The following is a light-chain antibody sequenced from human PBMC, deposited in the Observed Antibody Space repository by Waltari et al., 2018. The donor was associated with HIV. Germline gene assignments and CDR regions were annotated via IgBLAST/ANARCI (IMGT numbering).Light chain of an antibody. CDR2: DVT. Sequence: QSALTQPPSASGSPGQSVTIPCTGTSSDIGTSNYVSWYQQHPGKAPQLLIYDVTQRPSGVPDRFSGSKSGNTASLTVSGLHADDEADYYCSSYAGSNNLVFGGGTKLTVL. CDR3: SSYAGSNNLV. V-gene: IGLV2-8*01. J-gene: IGLJ2*01. CDR1: SSDIGTSNY.